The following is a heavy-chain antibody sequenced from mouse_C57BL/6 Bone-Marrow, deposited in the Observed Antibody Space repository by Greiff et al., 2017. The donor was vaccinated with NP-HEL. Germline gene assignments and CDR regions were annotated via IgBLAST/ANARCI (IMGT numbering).Heavy chain of an antibody. CDR2: IYPGSGST. CDR3: ARGAAHNGSRRNYFDY. J-gene: IGHJ2*01. Sequence: QVQLQQPGAELVKPGASVKMSCKASGYTFTSYWITWVKQRPGPGLEWIGDIYPGSGSTHYNEKFKSKATLTVDTSSSPAYMQLSSLTSEDSAGYYSARGAAHNGSRRNYFDYWGQGTTLTDSS. V-gene: IGHV1-55*01. CDR1: GYTFTSYW. D-gene: IGHD1-1*01.